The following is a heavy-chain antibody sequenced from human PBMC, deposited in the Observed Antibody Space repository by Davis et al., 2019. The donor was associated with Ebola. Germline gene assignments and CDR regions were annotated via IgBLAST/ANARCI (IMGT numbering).Heavy chain of an antibody. CDR1: GYTFTSYA. J-gene: IGHJ4*02. D-gene: IGHD6-19*01. V-gene: IGHV1-3*01. CDR2: INAGNGNT. CDR3: ARSRSKAVAGLFDY. Sequence: AASVKVSCKASGYTFTSYAMHWVRQAPGQRLEWMGWINAGNGNTKYSQKFQGRVTITRDTSASTAYMELSSLRSEDTAVYYCARSRSKAVAGLFDYWGQGTLVTVSS.